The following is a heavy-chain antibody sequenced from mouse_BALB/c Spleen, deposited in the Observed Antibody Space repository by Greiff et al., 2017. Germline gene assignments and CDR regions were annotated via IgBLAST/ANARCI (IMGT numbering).Heavy chain of an antibody. CDR2: ISSGGSYT. Sequence: EVQVVESGGDLVKPGGSLKLSCAASGFTFSSYGMSWVRQTPDKRLEWVATISSGGSYTYYPDSVKGRFTISRDNAKNTLYLQMSSLKSEDTAMYYCARHYGNYFDDWGQGTTLTVSS. J-gene: IGHJ2*01. D-gene: IGHD2-1*01. V-gene: IGHV5-6*01. CDR1: GFTFSSYG. CDR3: ARHYGNYFDD.